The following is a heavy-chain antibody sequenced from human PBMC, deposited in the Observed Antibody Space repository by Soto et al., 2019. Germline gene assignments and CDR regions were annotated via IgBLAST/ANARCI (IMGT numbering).Heavy chain of an antibody. V-gene: IGHV1-3*04. Sequence: QVQLVQSGAEVRKPGASVKVSCKASGYRFTNYAMHWVRQAPGQRLEWMGWINTVSGNTKYAQNFQGRISSTRETSASTGYMELSRVRSEDTAEYYCARATIGTNDAFDVWGQVTLVTVSS. CDR2: INTVSGNT. CDR3: ARATIGTNDAFDV. D-gene: IGHD1-1*01. CDR1: GYRFTNYA. J-gene: IGHJ3*01.